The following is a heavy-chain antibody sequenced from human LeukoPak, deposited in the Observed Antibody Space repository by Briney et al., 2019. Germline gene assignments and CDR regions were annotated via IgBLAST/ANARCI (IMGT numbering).Heavy chain of an antibody. D-gene: IGHD4-17*01. Sequence: PSETLSLTCTVSGGSISSSSYYWGWIRQPPGKGLEWIGSIYYSGSTYYNPSLKSRVTISVDTSKNQFSLKLSSVTAADTAVYYCARELPHYGDYVAAPGYWGQGTLVTVSS. CDR2: IYYSGST. J-gene: IGHJ4*02. V-gene: IGHV4-39*07. CDR3: ARELPHYGDYVAAPGY. CDR1: GGSISSSSYY.